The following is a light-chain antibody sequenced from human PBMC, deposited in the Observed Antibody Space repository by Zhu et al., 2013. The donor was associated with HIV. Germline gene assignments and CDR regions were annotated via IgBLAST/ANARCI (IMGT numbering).Light chain of an antibody. Sequence: EIVLTQSPGTLSLSPGERATLSCRASQTVGSRYLAWYQQKPGQAPRLLIYGASSRATDIPDRFSGSGSGKDFSLTISRLEPEDFAVYYCQQYSSSPLTFGGGTKVEIK. V-gene: IGKV3-20*01. CDR1: QTVGSRY. CDR2: GAS. J-gene: IGKJ4*01. CDR3: QQYSSSPLT.